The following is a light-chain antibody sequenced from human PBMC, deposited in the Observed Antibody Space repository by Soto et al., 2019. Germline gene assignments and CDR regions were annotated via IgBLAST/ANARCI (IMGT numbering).Light chain of an antibody. CDR3: SSYTSSSTSPYV. Sequence: QSVLTQPASVSGSPGQSITISCTGTSSDVGGYNYVSWYQQHPGKAPTLMIYDVSNRPSGVSNRFSGSKSGNTASLTISGLQAEDEADYYCSSYTSSSTSPYVFGTGTKLTVL. CDR1: SSDVGGYNY. CDR2: DVS. J-gene: IGLJ1*01. V-gene: IGLV2-14*01.